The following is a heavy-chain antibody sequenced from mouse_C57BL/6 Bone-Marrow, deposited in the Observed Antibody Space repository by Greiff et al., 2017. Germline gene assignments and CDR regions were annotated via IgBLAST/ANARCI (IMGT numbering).Heavy chain of an antibody. CDR3: ASIYYDYPYDV. D-gene: IGHD2-4*01. CDR2: IRNKANGYTT. CDR1: GFTFTDYY. Sequence: EVKVEESGGGLVQPGGSLSLSCAASGFTFTDYYMSWVRQPPGKALEWLGFIRNKANGYTTEYSASVKGRFTISRDNSQSILYLQMNALRAEDSATYYCASIYYDYPYDVWGTGTTVTVSS. V-gene: IGHV7-3*01. J-gene: IGHJ1*03.